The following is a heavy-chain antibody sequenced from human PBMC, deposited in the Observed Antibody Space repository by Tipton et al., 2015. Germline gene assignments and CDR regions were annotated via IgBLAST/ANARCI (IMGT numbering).Heavy chain of an antibody. V-gene: IGHV1-69*06. CDR2: LIAISGKP. CDR1: GDTFSRCT. J-gene: IGHJ3*02. Sequence: QSGAEVKKPGSSVKVSCKVSGDTFSRCTIGWVRQAPGQGLEWMGGLIAISGKPIYAQKFQGRVTITADKSTSTAYMEVSRLRSDDTAMYYCATPNPRFAMVTGHRFRTDEIWGQGTMVIVSS. CDR3: ATPNPRFAMVTGHRFRTDEI. D-gene: IGHD2-21*02.